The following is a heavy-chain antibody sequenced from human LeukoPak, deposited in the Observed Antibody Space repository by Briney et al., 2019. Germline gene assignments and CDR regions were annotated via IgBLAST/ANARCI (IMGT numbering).Heavy chain of an antibody. V-gene: IGHV1-2*02. Sequence: ASVKVSCKASGYTFTSYGISWVRQAPGQGLEWMGWINPNSGGTNYAQKFQGRVTMTRDTSISTAYMELSRLRSDDTAVYYCARELTLSSSGWYWVENWGQGTLVTVSS. CDR2: INPNSGGT. J-gene: IGHJ4*02. CDR1: GYTFTSYG. D-gene: IGHD6-19*01. CDR3: ARELTLSSSGWYWVEN.